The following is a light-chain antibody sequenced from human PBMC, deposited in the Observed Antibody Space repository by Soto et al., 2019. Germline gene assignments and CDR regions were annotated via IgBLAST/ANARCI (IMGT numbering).Light chain of an antibody. CDR2: EAS. J-gene: IGKJ1*01. V-gene: IGKV3-11*01. CDR3: QQRSDWPWT. CDR1: QSVSSY. Sequence: EIVLTQSPATLSLSPGERATLSCRASQSVSSYLAWYQQKPGQAPRLLMYEASNRATGIPARFSGGGSGTVFTLTISSLEPEDFAVYYCQQRSDWPWTFGQWTKVEIK.